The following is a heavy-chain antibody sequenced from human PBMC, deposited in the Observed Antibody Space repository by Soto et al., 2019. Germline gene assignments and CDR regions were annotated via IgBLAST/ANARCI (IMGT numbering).Heavy chain of an antibody. Sequence: EVQLVESGGGLVKPGGPLRLSCTASGFTFSNVGMHWVRQAAGKGLEWVGGIKSKTDGGTTDYAAPVKGRFTISRDDSKNTLYLQMHSLKTDDTAVYYCVTVAYYERSGGQGTLVTVSS. CDR3: VTVAYYERS. V-gene: IGHV3-15*07. CDR2: IKSKTDGGTT. D-gene: IGHD3-3*01. CDR1: GFTFSNVG. J-gene: IGHJ4*02.